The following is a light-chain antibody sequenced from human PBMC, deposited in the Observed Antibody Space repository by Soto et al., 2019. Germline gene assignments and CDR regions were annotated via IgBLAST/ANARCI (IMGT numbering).Light chain of an antibody. J-gene: IGLJ3*02. CDR1: SSNIGNNY. Sequence: QSVLTQPPSVSAAPGQKVTISCSGSSSNIGNNYVSWYQHLPGTAPRLLIFENNKRPSGIPDRFSGSKSGTSATLAITGLQTGDEADYYCGTWDIRLKINWVFGGGTKLTVL. CDR3: GTWDIRLKINWV. V-gene: IGLV1-51*02. CDR2: ENN.